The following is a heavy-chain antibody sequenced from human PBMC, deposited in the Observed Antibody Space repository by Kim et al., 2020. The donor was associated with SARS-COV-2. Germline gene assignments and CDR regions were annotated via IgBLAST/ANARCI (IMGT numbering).Heavy chain of an antibody. CDR3: AREQTTVTMGWFDP. D-gene: IGHD4-17*01. V-gene: IGHV1-18*04. CDR2: ISAYNGNT. Sequence: ASVKVSCKASGYTFTSYGISWVRQAPGQGLEWMGWISAYNGNTNYAQKLQGRVTMTTDTSTSTAYMELRSLRSDDTAVYYCAREQTTVTMGWFDPWGQGTLVTVSS. CDR1: GYTFTSYG. J-gene: IGHJ5*02.